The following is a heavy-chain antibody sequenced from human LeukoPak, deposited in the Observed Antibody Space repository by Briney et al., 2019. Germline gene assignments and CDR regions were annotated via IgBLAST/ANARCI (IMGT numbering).Heavy chain of an antibody. D-gene: IGHD2-15*01. J-gene: IGHJ4*02. CDR3: ARELTTQTKASCSGGNCLGYFDY. V-gene: IGHV3-7*01. CDR2: IKQDGSEK. CDR1: GFTFHPYW. Sequence: GGSLRLFRAASGFTFHPYWMTGVSQAPGKGLEGVANIKQDGSEKYYVDSVKGRFTISRDNAKNSLYLQMDSLRAEDTAVYYCARELTTQTKASCSGGNCLGYFDYCGQGTLVTVSS.